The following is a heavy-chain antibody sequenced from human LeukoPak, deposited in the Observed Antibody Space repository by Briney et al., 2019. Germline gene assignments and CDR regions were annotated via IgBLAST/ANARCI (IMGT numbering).Heavy chain of an antibody. J-gene: IGHJ5*02. CDR3: ARHDYSTNWFDP. D-gene: IGHD4-11*01. CDR1: GGSISSSSYY. Sequence: KPSETLSLTCTVSGGSISSSSYYWGWIRQPPGKGLEWIGSIYYSASTYYNPSLKSRVTISVDTSKNQFSLQLSSVTAADTAVYYCARHDYSTNWFDPWGQGTLVTVSS. V-gene: IGHV4-39*01. CDR2: IYYSAST.